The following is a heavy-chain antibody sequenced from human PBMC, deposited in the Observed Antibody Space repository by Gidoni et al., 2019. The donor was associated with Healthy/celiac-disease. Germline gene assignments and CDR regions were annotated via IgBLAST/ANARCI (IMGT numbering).Heavy chain of an antibody. D-gene: IGHD2-15*01. Sequence: QLQLQESGPGLVKPSETLSLTCTVSGCSISSSSYYWGWIRQPPGKGLEWIGSIYYSGSTYYNPSLKSRVTISGDTSKNQFSLKLSSVTAADTAVYYCAGIWQGAAPYGMDVWGKGTTVTVSS. CDR2: IYYSGST. V-gene: IGHV4-39*01. CDR3: AGIWQGAAPYGMDV. J-gene: IGHJ6*04. CDR1: GCSISSSSYY.